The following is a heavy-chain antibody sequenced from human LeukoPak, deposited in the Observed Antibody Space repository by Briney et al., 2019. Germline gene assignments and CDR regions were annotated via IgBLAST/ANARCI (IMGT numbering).Heavy chain of an antibody. CDR1: GFTFSSYA. V-gene: IGHV3-23*01. CDR2: ISGSGGST. D-gene: IGHD4-23*01. CDR3: AIDQDGGNFPDAFDI. Sequence: GGSLRLSCAASGFTFSSYAMSWVRQAPGKGLEWVSAISGSGGSTYYADSVKGRFTISRDNSKNTLYLQMNSLRAEDTAVYYCAIDQDGGNFPDAFDIWGQGTMVTVSS. J-gene: IGHJ3*02.